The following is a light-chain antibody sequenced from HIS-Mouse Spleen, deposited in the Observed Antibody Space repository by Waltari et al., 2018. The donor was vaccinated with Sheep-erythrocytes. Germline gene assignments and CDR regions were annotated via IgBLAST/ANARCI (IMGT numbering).Light chain of an antibody. V-gene: IGLV1-44*01. J-gene: IGLJ1*01. CDR3: AAWDDSLNGYV. CDR2: SHV. Sequence: QSVLTQPPSASGTPGQRVTISCSGSSSNIGSNTVNWSQQLPGTAPQLPFFSHVQPPSWFPDRFSGSKSGTSASLALSGLQSEDDADYYCAAWDDSLNGYVFASGTKVTVL. CDR1: SSNIGSNT.